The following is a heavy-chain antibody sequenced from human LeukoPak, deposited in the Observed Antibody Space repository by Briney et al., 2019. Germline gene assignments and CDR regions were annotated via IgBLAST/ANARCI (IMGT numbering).Heavy chain of an antibody. D-gene: IGHD2/OR15-2a*01. CDR1: GFTFSASA. J-gene: IGHJ4*02. Sequence: GGSLRLSCAASGFTFSASAMNWVRQAPGKGLEWVSAISGSGGSTYYADSVKGRFTISRDNSKNTLYLQMNSLRAEDTAVYYCAKDRVVIRSDIDYWGQGTLVTVSS. V-gene: IGHV3-23*01. CDR3: AKDRVVIRSDIDY. CDR2: ISGSGGST.